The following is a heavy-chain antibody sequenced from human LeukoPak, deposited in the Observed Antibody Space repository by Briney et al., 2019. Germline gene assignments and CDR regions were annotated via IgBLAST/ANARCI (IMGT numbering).Heavy chain of an antibody. V-gene: IGHV3-33*01. CDR1: GFTFSSYG. CDR3: AREDDYYGSGSLDY. J-gene: IGHJ4*02. Sequence: GSLRLSCAASGFTFSSYGMHWVRQAPGKGLEWVAVIWYDGSNKYYADSVKGRFTISRDNSKNTLYLQMNSLRAEDTAVYYCAREDDYYGSGSLDYWGQGTLVTVSS. D-gene: IGHD3-10*01. CDR2: IWYDGSNK.